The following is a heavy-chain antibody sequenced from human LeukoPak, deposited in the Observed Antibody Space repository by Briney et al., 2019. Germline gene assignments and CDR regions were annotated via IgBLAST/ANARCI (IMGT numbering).Heavy chain of an antibody. D-gene: IGHD3-10*01. V-gene: IGHV3-66*02. CDR3: ARDREGYYGSGSYVY. CDR2: IYSGGST. CDR1: GFTVSSNY. Sequence: GGSLRLSCAASGFTVSSNYMSWVRQAPGKGLEWVSVIYSGGSTYYADSVKGRSTISRDNSKNTLYLQMNSLRAEDTAVYYCARDREGYYGSGSYVYWGQGTLVTVSS. J-gene: IGHJ4*02.